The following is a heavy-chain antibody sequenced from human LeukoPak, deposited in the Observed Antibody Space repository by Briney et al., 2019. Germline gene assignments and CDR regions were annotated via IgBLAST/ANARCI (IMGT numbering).Heavy chain of an antibody. CDR2: INPNSGGT. Sequence: ASVNVSCKASGHTFTGYYMHWVRQAPGQGLEWMGWINPNSGGTNYAQKFQGRVTMTRDTSISTAYMELSSLSSDDTAVYYCARDLSGSYWGGFDYWGLGTLVTVSS. V-gene: IGHV1-2*02. CDR1: GHTFTGYY. CDR3: ARDLSGSYWGGFDY. J-gene: IGHJ4*02. D-gene: IGHD1-26*01.